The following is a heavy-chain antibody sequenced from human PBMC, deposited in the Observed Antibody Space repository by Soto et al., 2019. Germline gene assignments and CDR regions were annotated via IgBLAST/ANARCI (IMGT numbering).Heavy chain of an antibody. V-gene: IGHV4-59*01. CDR1: GGSISGYY. J-gene: IGHJ4*02. CDR3: AREVRAAANTYYFDY. Sequence: SETLSLTCSVSGGSISGYYWSWIRQPPGKGLEWIGYIYSSGNTNYNTSLKSRVTILVDTSKNQFSLKLNSVTAADTAVYYCAREVRAAANTYYFDYWGQGTLGTVS. D-gene: IGHD6-13*01. CDR2: IYSSGNT.